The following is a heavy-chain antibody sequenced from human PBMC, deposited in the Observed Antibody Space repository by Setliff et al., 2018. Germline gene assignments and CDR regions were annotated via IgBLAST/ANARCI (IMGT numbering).Heavy chain of an antibody. CDR2: IYIGGSA. D-gene: IGHD3-9*01. CDR1: GGSISSYY. Sequence: LSLTCTVSGGSISSYYWSWIRQPAGKGLEWIGHIYIGGSANYNPSLKSRVTISIDTSKNQFSLKLSSVTAADTAVYYCARLNYDILTGYYGSPYYYGMDVWGQGTTVTVSS. CDR3: ARLNYDILTGYYGSPYYYGMDV. J-gene: IGHJ6*02. V-gene: IGHV4-4*07.